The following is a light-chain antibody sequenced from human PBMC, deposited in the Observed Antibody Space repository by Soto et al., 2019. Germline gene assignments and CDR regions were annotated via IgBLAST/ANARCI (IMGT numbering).Light chain of an antibody. V-gene: IGKV3-11*01. CDR2: DAY. CDR1: QSVNSY. J-gene: IGKJ4*01. CDR3: NRRPNWL. Sequence: EIVLTQSPATLSLSPGERATLSCRASQSVNSYLTWYQQKPGQAPRLLIYDAYNRATGIPARFSGSGSGTDFTLPIRSLEPEDFSVYYCNRRPNWLFGGGTKVEIK.